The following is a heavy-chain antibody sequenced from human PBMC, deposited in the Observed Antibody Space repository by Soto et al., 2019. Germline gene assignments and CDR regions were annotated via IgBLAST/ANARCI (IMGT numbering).Heavy chain of an antibody. D-gene: IGHD2-15*01. CDR2: ISSSSSYI. CDR1: GFTFSSYS. Sequence: GGSLRLSCAASGFTFSSYSMNWVRQAPGKGLEWVSSISSSSSYIYYADSVKGRFTISRDNAKNSLYLQMNSLRAEDTAVYYCARDAYCSGGSCYRSDYYMDVWGKGTTVTVSS. J-gene: IGHJ6*03. V-gene: IGHV3-21*01. CDR3: ARDAYCSGGSCYRSDYYMDV.